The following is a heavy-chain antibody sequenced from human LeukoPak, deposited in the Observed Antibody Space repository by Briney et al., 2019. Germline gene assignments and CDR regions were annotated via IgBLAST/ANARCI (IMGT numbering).Heavy chain of an antibody. CDR3: ARRVYCTNGVCPPADY. V-gene: IGHV4-39*07. J-gene: IGHJ4*02. D-gene: IGHD2-8*01. CDR1: GGSISSSPYY. Sequence: SETLSLTCTVSGGSISSSPYYWGWIRQPPGKGLEWIGSIYHSGSTYYNPSLKSRVTISVDTSKNQFSLKLSSVTAADTAVYYCARRVYCTNGVCPPADYWGQGTLVTVSS. CDR2: IYHSGST.